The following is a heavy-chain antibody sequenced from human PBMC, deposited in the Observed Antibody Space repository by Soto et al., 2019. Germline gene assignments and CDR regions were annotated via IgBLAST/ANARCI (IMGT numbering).Heavy chain of an antibody. J-gene: IGHJ4*02. Sequence: GESLKISCKASGYNFTSYWIGWVRQMPGKGLEWMGIIYPGDSDTRYSPSFQGQVTISADKSISTAFLQWSSLKASDTAMYYCARSLEWLRYGQFDYWGQGTRVTVSA. CDR3: ARSLEWLRYGQFDY. CDR1: GYNFTSYW. CDR2: IYPGDSDT. D-gene: IGHD5-12*01. V-gene: IGHV5-51*01.